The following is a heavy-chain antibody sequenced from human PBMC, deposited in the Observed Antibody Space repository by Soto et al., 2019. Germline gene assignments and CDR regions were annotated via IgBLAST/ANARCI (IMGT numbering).Heavy chain of an antibody. D-gene: IGHD3-16*01. J-gene: IGHJ6*02. Sequence: GGSLRLSCAASGFTFISYGMHWVRQAPGKGLEWVAVIWYDGSNKYYADSVKGRFTISRDNSKNTLYLQMNSLRAEDTAVYYCARVRLGTFYGMDVWGQGTTVTVSS. CDR3: ARVRLGTFYGMDV. CDR2: IWYDGSNK. CDR1: GFTFISYG. V-gene: IGHV3-33*01.